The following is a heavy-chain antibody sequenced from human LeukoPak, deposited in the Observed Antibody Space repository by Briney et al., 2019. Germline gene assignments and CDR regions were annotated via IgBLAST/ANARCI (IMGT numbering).Heavy chain of an antibody. CDR2: IYYSGST. V-gene: IGHV4-39*01. J-gene: IGHJ4*02. Sequence: SETLSLTCTVSGGSISSSSYYWGWIRQPPGKGLEWIGSIYYSGSTYYNPSLKSRVTISVDTSKNQFSLKLSSVTAADTAVYYCARPARRFGELFYYWGQGTLVTVSS. CDR1: GGSISSSSYY. D-gene: IGHD3-10*01. CDR3: ARPARRFGELFYY.